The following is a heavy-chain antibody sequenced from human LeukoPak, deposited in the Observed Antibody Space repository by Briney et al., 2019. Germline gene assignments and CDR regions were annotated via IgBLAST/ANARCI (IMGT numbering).Heavy chain of an antibody. J-gene: IGHJ4*02. D-gene: IGHD6-13*01. CDR2: ISGSGGST. CDR1: GFTFSSYA. V-gene: IGHV3-23*01. Sequence: GGSLRLSCAASGFTFSSYAMSWVRQAPGKGLEWVSAISGSGGSTYYADSVKGRFTISRDNSKNTLYLQMNSLRAEDTAVYYCASLTLMELVPVYFDYWGQGTLVTVSS. CDR3: ASLTLMELVPVYFDY.